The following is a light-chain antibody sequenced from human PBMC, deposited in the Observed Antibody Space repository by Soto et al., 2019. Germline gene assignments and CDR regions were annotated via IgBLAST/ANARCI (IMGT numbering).Light chain of an antibody. CDR3: QQYNNWPPGIT. Sequence: EIVMTQSPPTLSVSPGERATLSCRASQSVSSNLAWYQQKPGQAPRLLIYGASTRATGIPARFSGSGSVTKFTLTISSLQSEDFAVYYCQQYNNWPPGITFGPGTKVDIK. J-gene: IGKJ3*01. V-gene: IGKV3-15*01. CDR2: GAS. CDR1: QSVSSN.